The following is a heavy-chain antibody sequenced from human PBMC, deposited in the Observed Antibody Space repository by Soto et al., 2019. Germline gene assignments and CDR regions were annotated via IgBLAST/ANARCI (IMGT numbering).Heavy chain of an antibody. CDR3: ASVDSSGYGLYYFDY. CDR2: ITPILGKA. V-gene: IGHV1-69*10. Sequence: KVSCKASGGTFSPYAISWVRQAPGQGLEWMGGITPILGKAHYAPKYHGRVTITADKSTRTAYMELSSLRSEENAVYYCASVDSSGYGLYYFDYWGQGTLLTASS. CDR1: GGTFSPYA. D-gene: IGHD3-22*01. J-gene: IGHJ4*02.